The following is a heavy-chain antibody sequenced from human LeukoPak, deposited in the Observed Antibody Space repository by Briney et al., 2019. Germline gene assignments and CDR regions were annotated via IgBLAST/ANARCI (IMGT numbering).Heavy chain of an antibody. J-gene: IGHJ4*02. V-gene: IGHV3-74*01. CDR1: GFTFSNYW. Sequence: GGSLRLSCAASGFTFSNYWMHWVRQAPGKGLVWVSRINSDGINTSYADSVKGRFTISRDIAKNSLYLQMNSLRADDTAVYYCARDPGFDYTSWGQGTLVTVSS. CDR2: INSDGINT. D-gene: IGHD4-11*01. CDR3: ARDPGFDYTS.